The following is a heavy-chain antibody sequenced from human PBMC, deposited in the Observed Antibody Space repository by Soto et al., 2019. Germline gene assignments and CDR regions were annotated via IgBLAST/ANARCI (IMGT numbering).Heavy chain of an antibody. CDR3: ARDIRGVVVPAAMGYFQH. Sequence: EASVKVSCKASGYTFTSYAMHWVRQAPGQRLEWMGWINAGNGNTKYSQKFQGRVTITRDTSASTAYMELSSLRSEDTAVYYCARDIRGVVVPAAMGYFQHWGQGTLVTVSS. CDR2: INAGNGNT. V-gene: IGHV1-3*01. J-gene: IGHJ1*01. D-gene: IGHD2-2*01. CDR1: GYTFTSYA.